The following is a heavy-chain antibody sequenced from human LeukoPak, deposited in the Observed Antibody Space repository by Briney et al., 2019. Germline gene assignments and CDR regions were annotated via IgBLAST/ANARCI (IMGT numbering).Heavy chain of an antibody. Sequence: PSETLSLTCTVSGGSISSSSYYWGWIRQPPGKGLEWIGSIYYSGSTYYNPSLKSRVTISVDTSKNQFSLKLSSVTAADTAVYYCARYYDSSGYYLGDAFDIWGQGTMVTVSS. CDR2: IYYSGST. D-gene: IGHD3-22*01. CDR1: GGSISSSSYY. J-gene: IGHJ3*02. CDR3: ARYYDSSGYYLGDAFDI. V-gene: IGHV4-39*07.